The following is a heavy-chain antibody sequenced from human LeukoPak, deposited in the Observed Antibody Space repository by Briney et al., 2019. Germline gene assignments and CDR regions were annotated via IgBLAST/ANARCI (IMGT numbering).Heavy chain of an antibody. D-gene: IGHD6-13*01. CDR1: GGTFSSYA. Sequence: SVKVSCKASGGTFSSYAISWVRQAPGQGLEWMGRIIPILGIANYAQKFQGRVTITADKSTSTAYMELSSLRSEDTAVYYCARAAAAPGYYYGMDVWGQGTTVTVSS. CDR3: ARAAAAPGYYYGMDV. CDR2: IIPILGIA. V-gene: IGHV1-69*04. J-gene: IGHJ6*02.